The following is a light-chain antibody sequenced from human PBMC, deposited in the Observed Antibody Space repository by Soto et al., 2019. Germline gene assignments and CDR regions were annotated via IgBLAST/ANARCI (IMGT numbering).Light chain of an antibody. J-gene: IGLJ2*01. CDR3: CSYTTTNTLV. CDR2: GVT. V-gene: IGLV2-14*01. Sequence: QSALTQPASVSGSPGQSITISCTGTSSDVGGYNYVSWYQQHPGKDPKVIIYGVTHRPSGVSNRFSGSKSVNTASLTISGLQAEDEADYYCCSYTTTNTLVFGGGTKLTVL. CDR1: SSDVGGYNY.